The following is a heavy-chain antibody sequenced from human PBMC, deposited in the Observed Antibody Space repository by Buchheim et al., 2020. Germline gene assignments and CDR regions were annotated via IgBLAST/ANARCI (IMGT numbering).Heavy chain of an antibody. Sequence: QVQLVESGGGLVKPGGSLRLSCAASGFTFSDYYMSWIRQAPGKGLEWVSYISSSGSTIYYADSVKGRFTISRDNAKNSLYLRMNSLRAEDTAVYYCARDEFWGAQLWIEYYYYGMDVWGQGTT. D-gene: IGHD5-18*01. CDR1: GFTFSDYY. CDR2: ISSSGSTI. V-gene: IGHV3-11*01. CDR3: ARDEFWGAQLWIEYYYYGMDV. J-gene: IGHJ6*02.